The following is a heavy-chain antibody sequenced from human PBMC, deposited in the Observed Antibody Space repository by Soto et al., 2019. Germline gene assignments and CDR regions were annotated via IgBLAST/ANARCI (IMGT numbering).Heavy chain of an antibody. CDR2: IYYSGST. J-gene: IGHJ6*02. Sequence: SETLSLTCTVSGGSISSGGYYWSWIRQHPGKGLEWIGYIYYSGSTYYNPSLKSRVTISVDTSKNQFSLKLSSVTAADTAVYYCARDPPYYYGMDVWGQGTTVTVSS. CDR3: ARDPPYYYGMDV. V-gene: IGHV4-31*03. CDR1: GGSISSGGYY.